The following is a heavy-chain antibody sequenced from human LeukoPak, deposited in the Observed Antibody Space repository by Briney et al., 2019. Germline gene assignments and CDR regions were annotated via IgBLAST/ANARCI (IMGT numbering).Heavy chain of an antibody. Sequence: ASVKVSCKASGYTFTGYYMHWVRQAPGQGLEWMGWINPNSGGTNYAQRFQGRVTMTRDTSISTAYMELSRLRSDDTAVYYCARDGKMITFGGVIANNWFDPWGQGTLVTVSS. CDR3: ARDGKMITFGGVIANNWFDP. V-gene: IGHV1-2*02. J-gene: IGHJ5*02. CDR1: GYTFTGYY. CDR2: INPNSGGT. D-gene: IGHD3-16*02.